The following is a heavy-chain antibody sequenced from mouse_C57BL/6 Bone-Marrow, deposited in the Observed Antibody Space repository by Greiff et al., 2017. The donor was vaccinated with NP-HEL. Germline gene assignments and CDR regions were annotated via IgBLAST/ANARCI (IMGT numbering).Heavy chain of an antibody. CDR2: INPSNGGT. CDR1: GYSFTSYW. CDR3: VRDSGYAYDY. Sequence: QVHVKQPGTELVKPGASVKLSCKASGYSFTSYWMHWVKQRPGQGLEWSGNINPSNGGTNYNEKFKSKATLTVDKSSSTACMQLSSLTSEDSAVYYCVRDSGYAYDYWGQGTTLTVSS. V-gene: IGHV1-53*01. J-gene: IGHJ2*01. D-gene: IGHD3-2*02.